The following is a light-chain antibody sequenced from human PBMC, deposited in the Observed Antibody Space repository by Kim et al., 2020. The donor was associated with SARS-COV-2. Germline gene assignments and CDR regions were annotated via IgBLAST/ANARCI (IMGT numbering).Light chain of an antibody. CDR1: QSIFYSSNYKKY. J-gene: IGKJ5*01. Sequence: IVPTQSPDFLAVSLGERATINRTSSQSIFYSSNYKKYLTWYQQKAGQPPKLRIYWATARGCGVPDRFSGSGSGTEFTLTISTLQAEDVAGYYCQQHSSTPLTFGEGTRLEIK. V-gene: IGKV4-1*01. CDR2: WAT. CDR3: QQHSSTPLT.